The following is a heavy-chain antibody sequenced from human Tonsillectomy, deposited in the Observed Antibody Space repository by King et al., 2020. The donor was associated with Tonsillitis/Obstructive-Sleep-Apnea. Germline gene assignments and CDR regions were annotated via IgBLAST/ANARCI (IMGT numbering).Heavy chain of an antibody. CDR2: IYSGGAT. D-gene: IGHD6-13*01. CDR3: ARGSPGIAAAGTLVSSDY. J-gene: IGHJ4*02. V-gene: IGHV3-66*01. CDR1: GFTVSSNY. Sequence: QLVQSGGGLVQPGGSLRLSCAASGFTVSSNYMSWVRQAPGKGLEWVSVIYSGGATYYADSVKGRFTISRDNSKNTLYLQMNSPRAGDTAVYYCARGSPGIAAAGTLVSSDYWGQGTLVTVST.